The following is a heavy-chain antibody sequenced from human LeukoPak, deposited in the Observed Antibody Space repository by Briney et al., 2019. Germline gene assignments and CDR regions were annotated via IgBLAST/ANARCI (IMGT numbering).Heavy chain of an antibody. CDR2: INSDGSST. D-gene: IGHD6-19*01. Sequence: GGSLRLSCAASGFTFSSYWMHWVRQAPGKGLVWVSRINSDGSSTSYADSVKGRFTISRDNAKNTLYLQMNSLRAEDTAVYYCARDGIAVAGTGLIFDYWGQGTLVTVSS. J-gene: IGHJ4*02. CDR3: ARDGIAVAGTGLIFDY. CDR1: GFTFSSYW. V-gene: IGHV3-74*01.